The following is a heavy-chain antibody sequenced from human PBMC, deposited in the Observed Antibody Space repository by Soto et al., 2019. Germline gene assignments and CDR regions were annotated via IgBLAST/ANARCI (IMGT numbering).Heavy chain of an antibody. Sequence: SETRSHTCTVSGGSISRYHWSWCRQPQGKGLEWIGYMYNTGSTIYNPSLKSRVTISVDTSKNQFSLKLNSVTAADTAVYYCARDLWGYCGADCYPLDVWGQGTTVT. J-gene: IGHJ6*02. V-gene: IGHV4-59*01. CDR1: GGSISRYH. CDR3: ARDLWGYCGADCYPLDV. CDR2: MYNTGST. D-gene: IGHD2-21*02.